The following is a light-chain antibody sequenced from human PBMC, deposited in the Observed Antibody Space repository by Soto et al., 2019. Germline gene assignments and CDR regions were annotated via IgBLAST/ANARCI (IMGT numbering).Light chain of an antibody. CDR2: AAS. CDR3: QQSYSTPRT. Sequence: DIQMTQSPSSLSASVGDRVNITCRASQSISSYLNWYQQKPGKAPKLLIYAASSLQSGVPSRFSGSGSGTDFTLTISSLQPEDFATDYCQQSYSTPRTFGPGTKVDIK. CDR1: QSISSY. V-gene: IGKV1-39*01. J-gene: IGKJ3*01.